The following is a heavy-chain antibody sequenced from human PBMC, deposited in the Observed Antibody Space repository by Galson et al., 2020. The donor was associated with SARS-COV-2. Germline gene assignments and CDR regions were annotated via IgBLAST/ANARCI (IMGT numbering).Heavy chain of an antibody. CDR3: ARHGGSGTHYEKFFDY. Sequence: SEPLSLTCTVSGGSISSSSYFWDWIRQPPGKGLEWIGTIYYSGSTFYNPSLKSRVTISVDTSKNQFSLKLTSVTAADTAVYYCARHGGSGTHYEKFFDYWGQGTLVTVSS. V-gene: IGHV4-39*07. D-gene: IGHD3-10*01. CDR2: IYYSGST. J-gene: IGHJ4*02. CDR1: GGSISSSSYF.